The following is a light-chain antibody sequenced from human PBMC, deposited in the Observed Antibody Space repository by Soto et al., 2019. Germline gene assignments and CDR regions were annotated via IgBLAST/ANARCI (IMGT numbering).Light chain of an antibody. CDR3: QQSFT. J-gene: IGKJ3*01. V-gene: IGKV1-5*03. CDR2: KAS. CDR1: QSISSW. Sequence: DIQMTQSPSTLSASVGDRVTITCRASQSISSWLAWYQQKPGKAPKLLIYKASTLESGVPSRFSGSGSGTEFPLTISSLQPDDFATYYCQQSFTFGPGTNVDIK.